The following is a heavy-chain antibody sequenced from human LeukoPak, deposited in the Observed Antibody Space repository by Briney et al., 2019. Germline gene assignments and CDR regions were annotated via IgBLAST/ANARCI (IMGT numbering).Heavy chain of an antibody. CDR2: IYYSGTA. CDR3: ARRYGFPRGKFFDY. D-gene: IGHD1-14*01. CDR1: VGSISSSSHY. Sequence: SETLSLICTVSVGSISSSSHYWGWIRQPPGKGLEWIGSIYYSGTAFYNPSLKSRVTISVDTSKNQFSLNLSSVAAADTAVYYCARRYGFPRGKFFDYWGQGTLVTVSS. J-gene: IGHJ4*02. V-gene: IGHV4-39*01.